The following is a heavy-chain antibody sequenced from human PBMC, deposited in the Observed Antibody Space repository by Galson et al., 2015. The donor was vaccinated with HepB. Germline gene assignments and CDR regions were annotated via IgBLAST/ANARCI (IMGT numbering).Heavy chain of an antibody. J-gene: IGHJ4*02. CDR3: ARAGWGYPSGFDY. D-gene: IGHD3-10*01. Sequence: SLRLSCAASGFTFSSYGMHWVRQAPGKGLEWVAVIWYDGSNKYYADSVKGRFTISRDNSKNTLYLQMNSLRAEDTAVYYCARAGWGYPSGFDYWGQGTLVTVSS. CDR1: GFTFSSYG. V-gene: IGHV3-33*01. CDR2: IWYDGSNK.